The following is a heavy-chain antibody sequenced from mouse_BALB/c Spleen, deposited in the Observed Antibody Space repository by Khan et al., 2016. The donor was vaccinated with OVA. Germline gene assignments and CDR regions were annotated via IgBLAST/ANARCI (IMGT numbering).Heavy chain of an antibody. CDR3: ATSNPFYAMDY. CDR2: INTETGEP. V-gene: IGHV9-2-1*01. CDR1: GYSFTDYS. J-gene: IGHJ4*01. D-gene: IGHD4-1*01. Sequence: QIQLVQSGPELKKPGETVKISCKASGYSFTDYSMHWVKQAPGKGLKWMGWINTETGEPTYADDFKGRFAFFLETSVSTAYLQINNLKNEDTATYFCATSNPFYAMDYWGQGTSVTVSS.